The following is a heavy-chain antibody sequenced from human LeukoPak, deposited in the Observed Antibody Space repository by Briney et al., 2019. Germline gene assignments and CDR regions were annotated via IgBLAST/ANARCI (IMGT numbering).Heavy chain of an antibody. Sequence: GESLKISCKGSGYSFTSYWIGWARQMPGKGLEWMGIIYPGDSDARYSPSFQGQVTISADKSISTAYLQWSSLKASDTAMYYCARLAYYDSSGYYGSAVAWYFDYWGQGTLVTVSS. V-gene: IGHV5-51*01. CDR3: ARLAYYDSSGYYGSAVAWYFDY. D-gene: IGHD3-22*01. J-gene: IGHJ4*02. CDR2: IYPGDSDA. CDR1: GYSFTSYW.